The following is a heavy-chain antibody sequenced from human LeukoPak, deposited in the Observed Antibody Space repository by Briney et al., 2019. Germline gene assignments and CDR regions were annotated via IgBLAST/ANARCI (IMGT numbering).Heavy chain of an antibody. CDR1: GFTVSSNY. V-gene: IGHV3-66*01. D-gene: IGHD6-13*01. J-gene: IGHJ4*02. CDR2: IQSGGST. Sequence: GGSLRLSCVASGFTVSSNYMSWVRQAPGKGLEWVSVIQSGGSTYYADSVRGRFTISRDYSKNTLYVQMNSLRAEDTAVYYCARDSSSYGIDYRGQGTLVTVSS. CDR3: ARDSSSYGIDY.